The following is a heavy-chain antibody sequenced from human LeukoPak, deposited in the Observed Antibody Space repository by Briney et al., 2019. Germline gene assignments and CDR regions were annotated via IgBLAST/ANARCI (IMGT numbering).Heavy chain of an antibody. V-gene: IGHV4-59*01. CDR1: GDSIGHYY. CDR2: IFYSGTT. CDR3: AGVSYTPPNYFDS. Sequence: SETLSLTCIVSGDSIGHYYWSWIRQPPGKGLEWIGYIFYSGTTDYSPSLKTRVSMSIDTSKNQFSLKLTSVTAADTAVYFCAGVSYTPPNYFDSWGQGIQVTVSS. D-gene: IGHD3-16*01. J-gene: IGHJ4*02.